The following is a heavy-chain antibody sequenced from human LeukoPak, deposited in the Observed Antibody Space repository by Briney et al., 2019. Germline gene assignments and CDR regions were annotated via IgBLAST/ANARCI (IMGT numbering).Heavy chain of an antibody. Sequence: SETLSLTCAVYGGSFSGYYWSWIRQPPGKGLEWIGEINHSGSTNYDPSLKSRVTISVDTSKNQFSLKLSSVTAADTAVYYCARHVSESGNYYYYMDVWGKGTTVTISS. J-gene: IGHJ6*03. V-gene: IGHV4-34*01. CDR2: INHSGST. D-gene: IGHD3-10*01. CDR3: ARHVSESGNYYYYMDV. CDR1: GGSFSGYY.